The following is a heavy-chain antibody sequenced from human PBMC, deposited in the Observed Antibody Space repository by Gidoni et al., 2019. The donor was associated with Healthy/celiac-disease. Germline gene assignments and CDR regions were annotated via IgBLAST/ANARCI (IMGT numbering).Heavy chain of an antibody. J-gene: IGHJ4*02. Sequence: EVQLVESGGGLVKPGGSLRLSCSASGFTFRSYSLNWVRQAPGKGLEWVSSISSSSSYIYYADSVKGRFTISRDNAKNSLYLQMNSLRAEDTAVYYCARDGEPYYDFWSGPRNPNPCPDYWGQGTLVTVSS. V-gene: IGHV3-21*01. CDR1: GFTFRSYS. D-gene: IGHD3-3*01. CDR2: ISSSSSYI. CDR3: ARDGEPYYDFWSGPRNPNPCPDY.